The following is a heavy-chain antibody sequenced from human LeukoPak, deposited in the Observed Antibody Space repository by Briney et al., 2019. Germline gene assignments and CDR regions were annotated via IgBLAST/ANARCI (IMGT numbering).Heavy chain of an antibody. D-gene: IGHD2-15*01. CDR1: GGSFSGYY. V-gene: IGHV4-34*01. J-gene: IGHJ4*02. Sequence: SETLSLTCAVYGGSFSGYYWSWIRQPPGKGLEWIGEINHSGSTNYNPSLKSRVTISVDTSKNQFSLKLSSVTAADTAVYYCARGRYCSGGSCYFDYWGQGTLVTVSS. CDR2: INHSGST. CDR3: ARGRYCSGGSCYFDY.